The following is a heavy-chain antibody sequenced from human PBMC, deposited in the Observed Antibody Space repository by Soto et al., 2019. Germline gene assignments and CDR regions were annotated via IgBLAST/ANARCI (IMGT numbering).Heavy chain of an antibody. Sequence: SVKVSCKASGGTFSSYAISWVRQAPGQGLEWMGGIIPIFGTANYAQKFQGRVTITADESTSTAYMELSSLRSEDTAVYYCARVILEAYGMDVWGQGTTVTVSS. CDR2: IIPIFGTA. CDR1: GGTFSSYA. D-gene: IGHD3-3*01. J-gene: IGHJ6*02. CDR3: ARVILEAYGMDV. V-gene: IGHV1-69*13.